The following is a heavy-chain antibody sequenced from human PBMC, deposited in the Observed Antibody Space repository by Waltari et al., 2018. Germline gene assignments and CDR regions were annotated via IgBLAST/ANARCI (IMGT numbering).Heavy chain of an antibody. D-gene: IGHD1-26*01. CDR1: GYSISSGYS. CDR2: IYHSGST. CDR3: ARAYVGAPNHYFDY. J-gene: IGHJ4*02. Sequence: QVQLQESGPGLVKPSETLSLTCTVSGYSISSGYSWGWIRQPPGKGLEWIGSIYHSGSTYYNPSLKSRVTISVDTSKNQFSLKLSSVTAADTAVYYCARAYVGAPNHYFDYWGQGTLVTVSS. V-gene: IGHV4-38-2*02.